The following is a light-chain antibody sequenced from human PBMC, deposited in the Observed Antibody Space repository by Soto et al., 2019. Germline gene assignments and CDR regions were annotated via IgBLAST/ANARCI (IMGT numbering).Light chain of an antibody. CDR1: QSVSSN. J-gene: IGKJ3*01. Sequence: EIVMTQSPATLYVSPGERATLSCRASQSVSSNLAWFQQKPGQAPRPLIYGASTRATGIPARFSGSGSGTEFTLTISGLQYEDFAVYYCQQYNNWPPFTFGPGTKVDIK. CDR2: GAS. CDR3: QQYNNWPPFT. V-gene: IGKV3-15*01.